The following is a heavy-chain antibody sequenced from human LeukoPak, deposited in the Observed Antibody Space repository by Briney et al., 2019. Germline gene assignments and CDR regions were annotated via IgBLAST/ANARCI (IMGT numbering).Heavy chain of an antibody. CDR3: ARDAGGGYYANWFDP. Sequence: ASVKVSCKASGYTFTSYGISWVRQAPGQGLEWMGWISAYNGNTNYAQKLQGRVTMTTDTSTSTAYMELRSLRSDDTAVYYCARDAGGGYYANWFDPWGQGTLVTVSS. CDR1: GYTFTSYG. D-gene: IGHD3-22*01. V-gene: IGHV1-18*01. J-gene: IGHJ5*02. CDR2: ISAYNGNT.